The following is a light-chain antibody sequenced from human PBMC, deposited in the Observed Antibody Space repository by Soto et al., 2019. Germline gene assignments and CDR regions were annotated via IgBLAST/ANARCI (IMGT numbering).Light chain of an antibody. Sequence: DVQMTQSPSSLSASVGDRVTITCRASHSISGSLAWYQQKPGKAPKLLIYGASSLHLGVPSRFSGSGSETEISLTIYHLFIYDFSIYYCQQYNYFPLTFGGGTRLE. CDR2: GAS. V-gene: IGKV1-5*03. CDR3: QQYNYFPLT. J-gene: IGKJ4*01. CDR1: HSISGS.